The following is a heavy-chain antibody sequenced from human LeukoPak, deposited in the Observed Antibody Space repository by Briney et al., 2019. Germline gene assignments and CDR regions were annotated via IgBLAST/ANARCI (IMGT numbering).Heavy chain of an antibody. J-gene: IGHJ4*02. D-gene: IGHD2-15*01. Sequence: GGSLRLSCAASGFTFDDYAMHWVRQAPGKGLEWVSGISWNSGSIGYADSVKGRLTISRDNAKNSLYLQMNSLRAEDTALYYCAKGGYCSGGSCYEYVLDYWGQGTLVTVSS. CDR3: AKGGYCSGGSCYEYVLDY. CDR2: ISWNSGSI. CDR1: GFTFDDYA. V-gene: IGHV3-9*01.